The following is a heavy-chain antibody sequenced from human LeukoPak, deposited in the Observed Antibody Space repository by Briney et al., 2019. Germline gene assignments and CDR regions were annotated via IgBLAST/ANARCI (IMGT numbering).Heavy chain of an antibody. V-gene: IGHV3-23*01. CDR1: GFTFSSFT. D-gene: IGHD6-19*01. J-gene: IGHJ3*02. CDR3: AKAEYSSGWYDAFDI. CDR2: ISGSGGST. Sequence: PGGSLRLSCAASGFTFSSFTMTWVRQAPGKGLEWVSAISGSGGSTYYADSVKGRFTISRDNSKNTLYLQMNSLRAEDTAVYYCAKAEYSSGWYDAFDIWGQGTMVTVSS.